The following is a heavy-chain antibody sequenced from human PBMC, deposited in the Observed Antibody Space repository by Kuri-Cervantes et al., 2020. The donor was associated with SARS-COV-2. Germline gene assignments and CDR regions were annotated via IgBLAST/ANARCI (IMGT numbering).Heavy chain of an antibody. J-gene: IGHJ5*02. CDR2: ISGDGGST. Sequence: GGSLRLSCAASGFTFDDYAMHWVRQAPGKGLEWVSLISGDGGSTYYADSVKGRFTISRHNSKNTLYLQMNSLRAEDTAVYYCARGTGSSWYNWFDPWGQGTRVTGSS. D-gene: IGHD6-13*01. CDR3: ARGTGSSWYNWFDP. CDR1: GFTFDDYA. V-gene: IGHV3-43*02.